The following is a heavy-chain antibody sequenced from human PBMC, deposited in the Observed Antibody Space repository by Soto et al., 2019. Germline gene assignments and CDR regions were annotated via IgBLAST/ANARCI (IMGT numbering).Heavy chain of an antibody. D-gene: IGHD3-16*01. V-gene: IGHV4-39*01. CDR2: IYYSGST. CDR1: GGSISSSSYY. CDR3: ASLGMWGNYYYYGMDV. J-gene: IGHJ6*02. Sequence: PSETLSLTCTVSGGSISSSSYYWGWIRQPPGKGLEWIGSIYYSGSTYYNPSLKIRVTISVDTSKNQFSLKLSSVTAADTAVYYCASLGMWGNYYYYGMDVWGQGPTVTVSS.